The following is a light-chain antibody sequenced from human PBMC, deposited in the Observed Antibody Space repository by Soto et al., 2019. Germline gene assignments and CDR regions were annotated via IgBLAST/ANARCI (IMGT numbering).Light chain of an antibody. Sequence: EIVMAHAPSTLSWSPGEGGTLSCRAIQSVSSKLAWYHQKPGQAPRLLIYGASTRATGIPARFSGSGSGTEFTLTISRLEPEDFAVYYCQQYGSSGTFGQGTKVDIK. J-gene: IGKJ1*01. CDR3: QQYGSSGT. CDR2: GAS. CDR1: QSVSSK. V-gene: IGKV3-15*01.